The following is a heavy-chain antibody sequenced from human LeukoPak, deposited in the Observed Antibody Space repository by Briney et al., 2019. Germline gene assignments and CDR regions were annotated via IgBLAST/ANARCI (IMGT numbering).Heavy chain of an antibody. J-gene: IGHJ4*02. CDR2: ISGGGGST. D-gene: IGHD1-26*01. CDR1: GFTFSSYG. CDR3: AKGGKWDVTPFDY. Sequence: RSGGSLRLSCAASGFTFSSYGMHWVRQAPGKGLGWVSTISGGGGSTYYADSVKGRFTISRDNSKNTLYLQVNSLRAEDTAVYYCAKGGKWDVTPFDYWGQGTLVTVSS. V-gene: IGHV3-23*01.